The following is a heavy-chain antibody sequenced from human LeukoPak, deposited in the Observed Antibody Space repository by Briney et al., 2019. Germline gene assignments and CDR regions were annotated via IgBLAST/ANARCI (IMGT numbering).Heavy chain of an antibody. D-gene: IGHD3-10*01. J-gene: IGHJ4*02. Sequence: GGSLRLSCTASGFTFGDYAMSWVRQAPGKGLEYVSAISSNGGTTYYANSVKGRFTISRDNSKNTLYLQMGSLRAEDMAVYYCAVNYGSGSYDHWGQGTLVTVSS. CDR1: GFTFGDYA. CDR3: AVNYGSGSYDH. V-gene: IGHV3-64*01. CDR2: ISSNGGTT.